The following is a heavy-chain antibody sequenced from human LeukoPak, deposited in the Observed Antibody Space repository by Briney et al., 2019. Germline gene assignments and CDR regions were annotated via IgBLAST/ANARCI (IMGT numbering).Heavy chain of an antibody. D-gene: IGHD2-2*01. CDR3: ARRRCSSTSCFEDY. CDR2: IKQDGSEK. V-gene: IGHV3-7*01. CDR1: GFTFSSYL. J-gene: IGHJ4*02. Sequence: GGSLRLSCAASGFTFSSYLMSWVRQAPGKGLGWVANIKQDGSEKYYVDSVKGRFTISRDNAKNSLYLQMNSLRTGDTAVYYCARRRCSSTSCFEDYWGQGTLVTVSS.